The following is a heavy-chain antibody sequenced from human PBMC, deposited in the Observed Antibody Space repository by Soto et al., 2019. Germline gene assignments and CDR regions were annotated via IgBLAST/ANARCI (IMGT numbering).Heavy chain of an antibody. CDR1: GGTFSSYA. J-gene: IGHJ4*02. CDR2: IIPIFGTA. CDR3: ARTYYYDSSGYYPWYYFDY. V-gene: IGHV1-69*13. D-gene: IGHD3-22*01. Sequence: SVKVSCKASGGTFSSYAISWVRQAPGQGLEWMGGIIPIFGTANYAQKFQGRVTITADESTSTAYMELSSLRSEDTAVYYCARTYYYDSSGYYPWYYFDYRGQRTSVTVSS.